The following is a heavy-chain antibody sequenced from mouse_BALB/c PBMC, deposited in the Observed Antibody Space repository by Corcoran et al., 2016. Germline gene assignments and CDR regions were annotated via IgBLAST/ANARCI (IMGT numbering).Heavy chain of an antibody. CDR3: ASGVPYAMDY. CDR1: GYTFTNYG. D-gene: IGHD2-14*01. V-gene: IGHV9-3-1*01. J-gene: IGHJ4*01. Sequence: QIQLVQSGPELKKPGETVKISCKASGYTFTNYGMNWVKQAQGKGLKWMGWINTYTGEPTYADDFKGRFAFSLENSASTAYLQINNLKNEDTATYFCASGVPYAMDYWGQGTSVTVSS. CDR2: INTYTGEP.